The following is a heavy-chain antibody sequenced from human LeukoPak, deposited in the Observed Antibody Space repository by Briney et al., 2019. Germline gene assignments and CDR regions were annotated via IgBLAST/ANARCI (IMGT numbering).Heavy chain of an antibody. CDR3: ARDHGAAAGIAQFDY. V-gene: IGHV3-23*01. CDR1: GFTFSNYA. CDR2: INEVGDDT. J-gene: IGHJ4*02. Sequence: GGSLRLSCAVSGFTFSNYAMSWVRQTPARGLEWVSSINEVGDDTNYVDSVRGRFTVSRDNSKNTLYLQMNSLRPEDTAVYYCARDHGAAAGIAQFDYWGQGTLVTVSS. D-gene: IGHD6-13*01.